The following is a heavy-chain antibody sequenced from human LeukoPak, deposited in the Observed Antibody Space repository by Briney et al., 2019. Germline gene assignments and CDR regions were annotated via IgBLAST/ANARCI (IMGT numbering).Heavy chain of an antibody. Sequence: ASVKVSCKAPGDTFTGYYMRWVRQAPGQGLEWMGWINPISGGTNYAQKFQGRVTMTGETSISTANLKLSNLTSDDTAVYYWARLVAGTALDVWGQGTTVTVSS. CDR3: ARLVAGTALDV. D-gene: IGHD6-19*01. V-gene: IGHV1-2*02. J-gene: IGHJ6*02. CDR1: GDTFTGYY. CDR2: INPISGGT.